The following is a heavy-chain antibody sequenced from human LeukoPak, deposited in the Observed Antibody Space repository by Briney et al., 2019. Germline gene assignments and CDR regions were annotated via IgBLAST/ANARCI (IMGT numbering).Heavy chain of an antibody. V-gene: IGHV3-64D*09. CDR2: ISSNGGST. D-gene: IGHD1-26*01. J-gene: IGHJ4*02. CDR3: VKGGSEGGDY. CDR1: GFTFSSYA. Sequence: GGSLRLSCSASGFTFSSYAMHWVRQAPGRGLEYVSAISSNGGSTYYADSVKGRFTISRDNSKNTLYLQMSSLRAEDTAVYYCVKGGSEGGDYWGQGTLVTVSS.